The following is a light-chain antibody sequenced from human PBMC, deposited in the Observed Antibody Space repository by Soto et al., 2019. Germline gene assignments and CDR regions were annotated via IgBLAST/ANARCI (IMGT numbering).Light chain of an antibody. CDR3: QQYDDLLT. V-gene: IGKV1-33*01. J-gene: IGKJ4*01. CDR1: QAISNY. Sequence: DIQVTQSPSSLSASVGDRVTITCQASQAISNYLNWYQQKPGKAPEVLIYDASNLETGVPSRFSGSGSGTDFTLTINGLQPEDIATYYCQQYDDLLTFGGGTKVEIK. CDR2: DAS.